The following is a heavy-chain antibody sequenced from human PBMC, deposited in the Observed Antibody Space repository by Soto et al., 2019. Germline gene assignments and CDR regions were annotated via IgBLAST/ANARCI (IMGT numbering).Heavy chain of an antibody. CDR2: ISYDGSNK. V-gene: IGHV3-30*18. J-gene: IGHJ1*01. Sequence: QVQLVESGGGVVQPGRSLRLSCAASGFTFSSYGMHWVRQAPGKGLEWVAVISYDGSNKYYADSVKGRFTISRDNSKNTLYLQMNRLRAEDTAVYYCAKDASIAVAGTDYFQHWGQGTLVTVSS. CDR1: GFTFSSYG. D-gene: IGHD6-19*01. CDR3: AKDASIAVAGTDYFQH.